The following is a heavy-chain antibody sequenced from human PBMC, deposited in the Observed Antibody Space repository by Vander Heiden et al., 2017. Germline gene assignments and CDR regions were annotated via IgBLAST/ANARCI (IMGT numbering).Heavy chain of an antibody. Sequence: EVQLVESGGGLVQPGGSLRLSCAAYGFSFSSYWMSWVRQAPGKGLEWVANIKQDGSEKYYVDSVKGRFTISRDNAKNSLYLQMNSLRAEDTAVYYCARDSPRRGYSYGLLAYWGQGTLVTVSS. D-gene: IGHD5-18*01. J-gene: IGHJ4*02. CDR2: IKQDGSEK. CDR1: GFSFSSYW. CDR3: ARDSPRRGYSYGLLAY. V-gene: IGHV3-7*01.